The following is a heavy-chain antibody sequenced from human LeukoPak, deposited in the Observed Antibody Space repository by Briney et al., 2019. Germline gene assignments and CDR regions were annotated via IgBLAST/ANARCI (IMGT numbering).Heavy chain of an antibody. CDR2: IKQDGSEK. J-gene: IGHJ3*02. CDR1: GFIFNNYW. CDR3: ARVNPLSAPGALDI. Sequence: GGSLRLSCVASGFIFNNYWMTWVRQAPGKGLAWVANIKQDGSEKYYVDSVKGRFTISRDNVKNLLSLQMSSLRGEDTAVYYCARVNPLSAPGALDIWGQGTMVAVSS. V-gene: IGHV3-7*01.